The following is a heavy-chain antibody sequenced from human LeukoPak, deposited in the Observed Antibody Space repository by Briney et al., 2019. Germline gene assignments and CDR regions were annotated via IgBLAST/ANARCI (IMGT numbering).Heavy chain of an antibody. CDR1: GGTFSSYA. V-gene: IGHV1-69*01. Sequence: ASVNVSCKASGGTFSSYAISWVRQAPGQGLEWMGGIIPIFGTANYAQKFQGRVTITADESTSTAYIELSSLRSEDTAVYYCARSYSGSYGGDYWGQGTLVTVSS. CDR2: IIPIFGTA. CDR3: ARSYSGSYGGDY. J-gene: IGHJ4*02. D-gene: IGHD1-26*01.